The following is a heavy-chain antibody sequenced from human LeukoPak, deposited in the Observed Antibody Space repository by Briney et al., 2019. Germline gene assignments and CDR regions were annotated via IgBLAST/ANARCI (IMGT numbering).Heavy chain of an antibody. V-gene: IGHV1-69*13. CDR2: IIPIFGTA. J-gene: IGHJ6*03. Sequence: SVKVSCKASGGTFSSYAISWVRQAPGQGLEWMGGIIPIFGTANYAQKFQGRVTITADESTSTAYMELSSLRSEDTAVYYCARGGYYYAYYYYMDVWGKGTTVTVSS. CDR1: GGTFSSYA. D-gene: IGHD3-10*01. CDR3: ARGGYYYAYYYYMDV.